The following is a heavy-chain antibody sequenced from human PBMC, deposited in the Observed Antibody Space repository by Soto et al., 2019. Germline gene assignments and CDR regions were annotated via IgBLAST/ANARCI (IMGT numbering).Heavy chain of an antibody. CDR2: IRSKANSYAT. V-gene: IGHV3-73*01. D-gene: IGHD4-17*01. CDR1: GFTFSGSA. CDR3: TRVKTTVTTDYYYGMDV. J-gene: IGHJ6*02. Sequence: PGGSLRLSCAASGFTFSGSAMHWVRQASWKGLEWVGRIRSKANSYATAYAASVKGRFTISRDDSKNTAYLQMNSLKTEDTAVYYCTRVKTTVTTDYYYGMDVWGQGTTVTVSS.